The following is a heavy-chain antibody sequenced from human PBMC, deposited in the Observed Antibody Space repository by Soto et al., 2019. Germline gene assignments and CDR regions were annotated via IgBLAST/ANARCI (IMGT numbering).Heavy chain of an antibody. CDR3: ARGHYITMVRGSLFDP. Sequence: ASVKVSCKASGYTFTSYGISWVRQAPGQGLEWMGWTSAYNGNPNYAQKLQGRVTMTTDTSTSTAYMELRSLRSDDTAVYYCARGHYITMVRGSLFDPWGQGTLVSVSS. D-gene: IGHD3-10*01. CDR1: GYTFTSYG. CDR2: TSAYNGNP. J-gene: IGHJ5*02. V-gene: IGHV1-18*04.